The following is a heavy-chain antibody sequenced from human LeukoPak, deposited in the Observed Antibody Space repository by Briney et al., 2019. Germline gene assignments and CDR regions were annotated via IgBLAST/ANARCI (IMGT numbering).Heavy chain of an antibody. D-gene: IGHD6-13*01. Sequence: GGSLRLSCAASGFTFSSYEMNWVRQAPGKGLEWVSYISSSGSTIYYADSVKGRFTISRDNTKNSLYLQMNSLRAEDTAVYLCAREFIGSWYWDSWGQGTLVTVSS. CDR3: AREFIGSWYWDS. CDR2: ISSSGSTI. J-gene: IGHJ4*02. CDR1: GFTFSSYE. V-gene: IGHV3-48*03.